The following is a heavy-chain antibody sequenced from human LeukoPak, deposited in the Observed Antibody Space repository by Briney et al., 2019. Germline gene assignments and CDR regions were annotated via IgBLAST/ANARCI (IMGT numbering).Heavy chain of an antibody. V-gene: IGHV1-69*05. J-gene: IGHJ6*03. CDR1: GGTFSSYA. Sequence: SVRVSCKASGGTFSSYAISWVRQAPGQGLEWMGRIIPIFGTANYAQKFQGRVTITTDESTSTAYMELSSLRSDDTAVYYCARRHYGDYYMDVWGKGTTVTVSS. D-gene: IGHD4-17*01. CDR3: ARRHYGDYYMDV. CDR2: IIPIFGTA.